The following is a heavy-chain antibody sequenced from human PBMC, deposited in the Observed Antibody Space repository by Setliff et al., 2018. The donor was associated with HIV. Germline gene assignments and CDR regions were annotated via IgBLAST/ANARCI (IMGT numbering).Heavy chain of an antibody. CDR3: AREYRATLNFRVAFDI. CDR1: GYPFTSYG. Sequence: ASVKVSCKASGYPFTSYGISWVRQAPGQGPEWMGWISPYNGNTEYERKVQGRVAMTTDTSTSTAYMELRSLRSDDTAVYFCAREYRATLNFRVAFDIWGQGTMVTVSS. D-gene: IGHD3-10*01. V-gene: IGHV1-18*01. CDR2: ISPYNGNT. J-gene: IGHJ3*02.